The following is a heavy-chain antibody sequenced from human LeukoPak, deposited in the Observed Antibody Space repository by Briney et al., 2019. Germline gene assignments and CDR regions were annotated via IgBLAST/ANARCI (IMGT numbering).Heavy chain of an antibody. V-gene: IGHV1-8*03. CDR3: ATHWYAEGYSTDY. Sequence: ASVKVSCKASGYTFTSYDINWVRQAPGQGLEWMGWMNPNSGNTGYAQKFQGRVTITRNTSISTAYMELSSLRSEDTAVYYCATHWYAEGYSTDYWGQGTLVTVSS. D-gene: IGHD6-13*01. CDR2: MNPNSGNT. CDR1: GYTFTSYD. J-gene: IGHJ4*02.